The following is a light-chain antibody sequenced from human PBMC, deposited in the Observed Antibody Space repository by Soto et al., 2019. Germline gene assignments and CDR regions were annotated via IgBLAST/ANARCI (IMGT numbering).Light chain of an antibody. J-gene: IGKJ1*01. Sequence: DIQMTQSPSTLSGSVGDRVAITCRASQTISSWLAWYQQKPGKAPKLLISGASTLQIGVPSRFSGSGSGTDFTLTINSLQSEDFATYLCQHFYTHPPTFGQGTKVDIK. CDR3: QHFYTHPPT. V-gene: IGKV1-5*01. CDR2: GAS. CDR1: QTISSW.